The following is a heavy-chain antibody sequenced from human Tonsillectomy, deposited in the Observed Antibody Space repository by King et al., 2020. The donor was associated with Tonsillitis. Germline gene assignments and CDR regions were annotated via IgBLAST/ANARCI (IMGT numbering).Heavy chain of an antibody. CDR2: IKSKTDGETT. V-gene: IGHV3-15*01. D-gene: IGHD6-13*01. Sequence: VQLVESGGGLVKPGGSLRLSCAASGFTFSDAWMSWVRQAPGKGLEWVGRIKSKTDGETTDYIAPGRGRLAVSRDDARNSLYLQMNSLQTEDTAVYYCTTTRRVTAAGTGGDFDNWGQGTQVTVSS. CDR3: TTTRRVTAAGTGGDFDN. J-gene: IGHJ4*02. CDR1: GFTFSDAW.